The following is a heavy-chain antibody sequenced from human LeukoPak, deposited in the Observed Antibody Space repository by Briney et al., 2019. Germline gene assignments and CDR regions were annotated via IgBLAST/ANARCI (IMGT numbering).Heavy chain of an antibody. CDR3: ARAGIRVSTVTTNYYYYYMDV. CDR1: GYTFTSYY. V-gene: IGHV1-46*01. Sequence: GASVKVSCKASGYTFTSYYMHWVRQAPGQGLEWMGIINPSGGSTSYAQKFQGRVTMTRDMSTSTVYMELSSLRSEDTAVYYCARAGIRVSTVTTNYYYYYMDVWGKGTTVTVSS. CDR2: INPSGGST. D-gene: IGHD4-11*01. J-gene: IGHJ6*03.